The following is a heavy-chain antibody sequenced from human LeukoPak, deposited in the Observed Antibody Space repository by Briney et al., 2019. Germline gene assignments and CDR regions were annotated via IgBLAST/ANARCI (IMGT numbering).Heavy chain of an antibody. D-gene: IGHD2-15*01. CDR1: GGSISSSSYY. Sequence: PSETLSLTCTVSGGSISSSSYYWGWIRQPPGKGLERIGSIYYSGSTYYNPSLKSRVTISVDTSKNQFSLKLSSVTAADTAVYYCARGGRGFDPWGQGTLVTVSS. CDR3: ARGGRGFDP. J-gene: IGHJ5*02. V-gene: IGHV4-39*07. CDR2: IYYSGST.